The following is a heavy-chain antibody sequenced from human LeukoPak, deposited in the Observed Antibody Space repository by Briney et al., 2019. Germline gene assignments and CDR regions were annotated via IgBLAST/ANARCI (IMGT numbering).Heavy chain of an antibody. Sequence: GGSLRLFCAASGFTFNNYGMHWVRQAPGKGLEGVAFIRYNGNNQYYADSVKGRFTISRDNSKNTLYLQMNSLRAEDAAIYYCARDRRLASFDYGGQGTLVTVSS. J-gene: IGHJ4*02. CDR3: ARDRRLASFDY. CDR2: IRYNGNNQ. CDR1: GFTFNNYG. D-gene: IGHD6-25*01. V-gene: IGHV3-30*02.